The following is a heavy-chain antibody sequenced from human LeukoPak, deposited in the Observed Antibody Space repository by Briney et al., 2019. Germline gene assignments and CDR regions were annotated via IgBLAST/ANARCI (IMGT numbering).Heavy chain of an antibody. V-gene: IGHV3-53*01. Sequence: GGSLRLSCAASGFTVSSNYMSWVRQAPGKGLEWVSVIYSGGSTYYADSVKGRFTISRDNSKNTLYLQMNSLRAEDTAVYYCARAPVVPAARSAYYYYYMDVWGKGTTVTVSS. J-gene: IGHJ6*03. CDR2: IYSGGST. CDR1: GFTVSSNY. D-gene: IGHD2-2*01. CDR3: ARAPVVPAARSAYYYYYMDV.